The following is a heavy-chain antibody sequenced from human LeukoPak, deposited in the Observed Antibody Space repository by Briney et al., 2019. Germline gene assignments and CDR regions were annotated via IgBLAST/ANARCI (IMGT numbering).Heavy chain of an antibody. V-gene: IGHV1-69*13. CDR1: GYTFTGYY. CDR2: IIPIFGTA. CDR3: ASEILVAGTFDY. Sequence: SVKVSCKASGYTFTGYYIHWVRQAPGQGLEWMGGIIPIFGTANYAQKFQGRVTITADESTSTAYMELSSLRSEDTAVYYCASEILVAGTFDYWGQGTLVTVSS. D-gene: IGHD6-19*01. J-gene: IGHJ4*02.